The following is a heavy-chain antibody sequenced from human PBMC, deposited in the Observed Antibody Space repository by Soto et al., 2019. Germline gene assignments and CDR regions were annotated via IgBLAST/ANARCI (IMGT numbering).Heavy chain of an antibody. Sequence: QITLKESGPTLVKPTQTLTLTCTFSGFSLSTSGVGVGWIRQPPGKALEWLALIYWDDDKRYSPSLKSRLTIPEDTSKNQVVLPMTNMDHVDTATYYCAHTPKVTIFGAYWYFDPWGRGTLVTVSS. D-gene: IGHD3-3*01. CDR3: AHTPKVTIFGAYWYFDP. V-gene: IGHV2-5*02. CDR2: IYWDDDK. CDR1: GFSLSTSGVG. J-gene: IGHJ2*01.